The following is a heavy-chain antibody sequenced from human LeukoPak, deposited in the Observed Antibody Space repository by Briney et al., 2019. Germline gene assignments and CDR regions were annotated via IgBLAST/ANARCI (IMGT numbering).Heavy chain of an antibody. V-gene: IGHV1-18*04. CDR1: GYTFTSYG. J-gene: IGHJ6*04. Sequence: ASVKVSFKASGYTFTSYGISSVRQAPGQGLEWMGWISAYNGNTNYAQKLQGRVTMTTDTSTSTAYMELRSLRSDDTAVYYCARLGVATTGQMPYYYGMDVWGKGTTVTVSS. CDR3: ARLGVATTGQMPYYYGMDV. D-gene: IGHD5-12*01. CDR2: ISAYNGNT.